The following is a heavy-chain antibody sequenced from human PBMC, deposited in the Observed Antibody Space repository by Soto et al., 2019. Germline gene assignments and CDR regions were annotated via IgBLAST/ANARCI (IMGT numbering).Heavy chain of an antibody. CDR3: ARHIRGAVTINGFDP. CDR1: GGSISSSLHY. J-gene: IGHJ5*02. CDR2: IYNSGST. D-gene: IGHD4-17*01. V-gene: IGHV4-39*01. Sequence: SETRSLTCTVSGGSISSSLHYWGWIRQPPGKGLDWIGSIYNSGSTYDNPSHKSRVTMSVDTSKNKFSLKLSSVTAADTAVYYCARHIRGAVTINGFDPWGQGTLVT.